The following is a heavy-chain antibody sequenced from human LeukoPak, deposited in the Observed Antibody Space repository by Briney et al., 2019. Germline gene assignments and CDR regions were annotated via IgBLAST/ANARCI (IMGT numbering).Heavy chain of an antibody. J-gene: IGHJ4*02. CDR1: GFTFSRYW. Sequence: PGGSLRLSCAASGFTFSRYWMHWVRHAPGKGRVWVSRINGDGSTTTYADSVKGRFTSSRDNDKNTLYLKMSSLRAEDTAVYYCARSSGYDSSGYFRGDEFDSWGQGTLVTVSS. D-gene: IGHD3-22*01. V-gene: IGHV3-74*01. CDR3: ARSSGYDSSGYFRGDEFDS. CDR2: INGDGSTT.